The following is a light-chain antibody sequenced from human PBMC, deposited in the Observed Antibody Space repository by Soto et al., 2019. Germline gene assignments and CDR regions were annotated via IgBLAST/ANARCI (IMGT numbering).Light chain of an antibody. CDR1: QSIGSW. CDR2: KAS. Sequence: DIQMTQSPSTLSASVGDRVTITCRASQSIGSWLAWYQQKPGKAPNLLIYKASSLESGVPSRFSGSGSGTEFTVHISSLQPEDFAPYYCQQFNSYPWTFGQGTKVEIK. J-gene: IGKJ1*01. CDR3: QQFNSYPWT. V-gene: IGKV1-5*03.